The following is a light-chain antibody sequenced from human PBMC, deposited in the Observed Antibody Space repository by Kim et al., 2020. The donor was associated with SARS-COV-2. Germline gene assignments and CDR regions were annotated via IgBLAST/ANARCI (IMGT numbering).Light chain of an antibody. CDR1: QNINSW. Sequence: QLTQSPSTLSASVGDTVTITCRASQNINSWLAWYQQKPGRAPKFLIYDASDLRSGVPSRFRGRGSGTQFTLTISGLQPEDFATYYCQRYNSYSYSFGQGTKLEI. CDR2: DAS. V-gene: IGKV1-5*01. J-gene: IGKJ2*01. CDR3: QRYNSYSYS.